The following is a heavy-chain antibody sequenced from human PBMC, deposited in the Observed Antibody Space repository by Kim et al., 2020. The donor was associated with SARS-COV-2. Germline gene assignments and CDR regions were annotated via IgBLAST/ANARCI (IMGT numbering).Heavy chain of an antibody. CDR2: ISYDGSNK. CDR3: ARILYDILTGYTYYGMDV. Sequence: GGSLRLSCAASGFTFSSYAMHWVRQAPGKGLEWVAVISYDGSNKYYVDSVKGRFTISRDNSKNTLYLQMNSLRAEDTAVYYCARILYDILTGYTYYGMDVWGQGTTVTVSS. CDR1: GFTFSSYA. D-gene: IGHD3-9*01. J-gene: IGHJ6*02. V-gene: IGHV3-30*04.